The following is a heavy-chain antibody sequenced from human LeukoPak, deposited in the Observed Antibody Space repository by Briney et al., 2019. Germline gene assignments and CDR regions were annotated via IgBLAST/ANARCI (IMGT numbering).Heavy chain of an antibody. V-gene: IGHV1-46*01. CDR1: GYTFTSYY. CDR2: INPSGGST. J-gene: IGHJ4*02. Sequence: ASVKVSCKASGYTFTSYYMHWVRQAPGQGLEWMGIINPSGGSTSYAQKFQGRVTMTRDMSTSTVYMELSSLRSEDTAVYYCARDIGIAVAWPYYFDYWGQGTLVTVSS. CDR3: ARDIGIAVAWPYYFDY. D-gene: IGHD6-13*01.